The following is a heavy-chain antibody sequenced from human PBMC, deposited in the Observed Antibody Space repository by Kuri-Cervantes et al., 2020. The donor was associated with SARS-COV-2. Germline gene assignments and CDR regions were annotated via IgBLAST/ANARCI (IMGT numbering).Heavy chain of an antibody. CDR2: IRSKAYGGTT. J-gene: IGHJ5*01. CDR3: TRATRVVIAIPFWFDS. V-gene: IGHV3-49*03. Sequence: GGSLRLSCAASGFTFGDYAMSWFRQAPGKGLEWVGFIRSKAYGGTTEYAASVKGRFTISRDDSKSIAYLQMNSLKTEDTAVYYCTRATRVVIAIPFWFDSWGQGTLVTVSS. D-gene: IGHD2-21*01. CDR1: GFTFGDYA.